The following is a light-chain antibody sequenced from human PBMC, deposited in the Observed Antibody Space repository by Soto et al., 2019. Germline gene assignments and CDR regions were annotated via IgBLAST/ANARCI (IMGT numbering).Light chain of an antibody. Sequence: QAVVTQPPSVSGAPGQRVTISCTGSSSNIGAGYDVHWYQQLPGTAPKLLIYGNSTRPSGVPDRFSGSKSGTSASLAITGLQAEDEADYYCQSYDSSLSGWVFGGGTQLTVL. CDR3: QSYDSSLSGWV. V-gene: IGLV1-40*01. J-gene: IGLJ3*02. CDR1: SSNIGAGYD. CDR2: GNS.